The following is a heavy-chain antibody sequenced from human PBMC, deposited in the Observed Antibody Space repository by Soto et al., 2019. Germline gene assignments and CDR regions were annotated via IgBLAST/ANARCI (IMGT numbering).Heavy chain of an antibody. CDR1: GGSISSGGYS. CDR3: ARGGRTGQLVFDY. J-gene: IGHJ4*02. D-gene: IGHD6-13*01. V-gene: IGHV4-31*11. Sequence: SEALSLTCAVSGGSISSGGYSWSWIRQPPGKGLEWIGYIYYSGSTYYNPSLKSRVTISVDTSKNQFSLKLSSVTAADTAVYYCARGGRTGQLVFDYWGQGTLVTVSS. CDR2: IYYSGST.